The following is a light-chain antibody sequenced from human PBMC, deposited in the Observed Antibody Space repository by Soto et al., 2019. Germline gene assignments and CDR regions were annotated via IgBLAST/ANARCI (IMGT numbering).Light chain of an antibody. V-gene: IGLV2-14*01. CDR1: SSDVGGYNY. Sequence: QSVLTQPASGSGSPGQSSTISCTGTSSDVGGYNYVSWYQQHPGKAPKLMIYDVSNRPSGVSSRFSGSKSGNTASLTISGLQAEDEADYYCSSYTSSSTLYVFGTGTKVTVL. CDR2: DVS. J-gene: IGLJ1*01. CDR3: SSYTSSSTLYV.